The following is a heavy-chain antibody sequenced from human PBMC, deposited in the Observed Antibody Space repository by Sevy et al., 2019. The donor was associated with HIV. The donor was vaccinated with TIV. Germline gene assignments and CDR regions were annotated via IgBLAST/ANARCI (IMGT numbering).Heavy chain of an antibody. D-gene: IGHD4-17*01. CDR1: GFTVSSNY. V-gene: IGHV3-53*01. CDR2: IYSGGST. J-gene: IGHJ6*03. Sequence: GGSLRLSCAASGFTVSSNYRSWVRQAPGKGLEWVSVIYSGGSTYYADSVKGRFTISRDNSKNTLYLQMNSLRAEDTAVYYCARGSRATVVTTSYYYYYMDVWGKGTTVTVSS. CDR3: ARGSRATVVTTSYYYYYMDV.